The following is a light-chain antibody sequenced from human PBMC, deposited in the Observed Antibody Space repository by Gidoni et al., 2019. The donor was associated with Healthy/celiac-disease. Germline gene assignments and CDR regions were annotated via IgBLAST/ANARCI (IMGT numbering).Light chain of an antibody. CDR2: AAS. CDR3: QQRNSYPIT. J-gene: IGKJ5*01. V-gene: IGKV1-9*01. CDR1: QGISSS. Sequence: DIQLTQSPSFLSASVGDRVTITCRAIQGISSSLSWYQQKPGKAPKLLIYAASTLQRGVPSRFIGSGSGTEFTLTISSLQPEDFATYYCQQRNSYPITFGQGTRLEIK.